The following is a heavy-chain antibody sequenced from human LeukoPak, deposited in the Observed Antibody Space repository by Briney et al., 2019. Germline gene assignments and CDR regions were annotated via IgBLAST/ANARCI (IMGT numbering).Heavy chain of an antibody. CDR2: IIPIFGTA. V-gene: IGHV1-69*13. Sequence: ASVTVSCKASGYTFTSYGISWVRQAPGQGLEWMGGIIPIFGTANYAQKFQGRVTITADESTSTAYMELSSLRSEDTAVYYCARDRSSSWPLYYYYYYMDVWGKGTTVTVSS. D-gene: IGHD6-13*01. CDR3: ARDRSSSWPLYYYYYYMDV. J-gene: IGHJ6*03. CDR1: GYTFTSYG.